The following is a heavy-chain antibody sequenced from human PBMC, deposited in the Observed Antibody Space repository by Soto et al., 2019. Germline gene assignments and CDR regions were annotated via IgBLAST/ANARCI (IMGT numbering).Heavy chain of an antibody. CDR2: IIPIFGTT. J-gene: IGHJ5*02. V-gene: IGHV1-69*06. CDR1: GGTFGSDA. D-gene: IGHD3-22*01. CDR3: ARDRTDSGYYTNWLDP. Sequence: QVHLMQSGAEVKKPGSSVKVSCKASGGTFGSDAITWVRRAPEQGLEWVGRIIPIFGTTNYAQNLQGRVTISADKSTLTSYMELHSLTSDDTALYYCARDRTDSGYYTNWLDPWGQGTQVTVSS.